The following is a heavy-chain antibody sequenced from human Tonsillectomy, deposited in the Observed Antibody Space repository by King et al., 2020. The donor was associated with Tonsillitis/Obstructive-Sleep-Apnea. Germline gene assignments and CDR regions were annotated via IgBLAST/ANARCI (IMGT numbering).Heavy chain of an antibody. J-gene: IGHJ4*02. Sequence: VQLVESGGGVVQPGTLLILSCEASGFTFSSYTVHWVRQAPGKGLEWVAVISEDGRIKYNADSVQGRFTISRDNSKSTLYLQMTSLRAEDTAVYYCAGGGTQQLVYGYYYFDYWGQGTLVSVSS. D-gene: IGHD6-13*01. V-gene: IGHV3-30*04. CDR3: AGGGTQQLVYGYYYFDY. CDR2: ISEDGRIK. CDR1: GFTFSSYT.